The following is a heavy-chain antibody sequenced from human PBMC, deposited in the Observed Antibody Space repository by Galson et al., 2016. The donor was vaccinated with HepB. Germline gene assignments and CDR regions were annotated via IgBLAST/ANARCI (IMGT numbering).Heavy chain of an antibody. D-gene: IGHD6-6*01. V-gene: IGHV3-11*06. CDR1: GFSFSDYY. CDR2: ITATSVYT. CDR3: ARVGPEEWQLVHNYFDL. Sequence: SLRLSCAASGFSFSDYYMSWIRQAPGKGLAWVAHITATSVYTDYADSVKGRFTISRDNAKNSLYLQMNSLTDADTAIYFCARVGPEEWQLVHNYFDLWGQGSLVTVSS. J-gene: IGHJ5*02.